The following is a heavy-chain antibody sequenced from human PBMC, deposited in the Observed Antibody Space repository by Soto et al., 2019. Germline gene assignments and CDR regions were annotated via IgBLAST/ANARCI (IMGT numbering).Heavy chain of an antibody. CDR3: ARDQGTGQGGLGQWGFDP. CDR2: INPKDGST. J-gene: IGHJ5*02. D-gene: IGHD2-15*01. V-gene: IGHV1-46*01. Sequence: ASVKVSCKASGYTFSNFYIHWVRQAPGQGLEWMGIINPKDGSTIYAQTFQGRLTLTRDTSRTTVYMELSSLRSEDTAVYFCARDQGTGQGGLGQWGFDPWG. CDR1: GYTFSNFY.